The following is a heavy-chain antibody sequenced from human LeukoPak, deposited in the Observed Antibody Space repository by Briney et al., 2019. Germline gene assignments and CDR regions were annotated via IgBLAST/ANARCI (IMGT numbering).Heavy chain of an antibody. CDR1: GFTFSSYA. CDR3: ARFTSGYYNWFDP. J-gene: IGHJ5*02. V-gene: IGHV3-23*01. Sequence: PGGSLRLSCAASGFTFSSYAMSWVRQAPGKGLEWVSTIGGSGGSTYYADSVKGRFTISRDNSKNTLYLQMNSLRAEDTAVYYCARFTSGYYNWFDPWGQGTLVTVSS. CDR2: IGGSGGST. D-gene: IGHD3-3*01.